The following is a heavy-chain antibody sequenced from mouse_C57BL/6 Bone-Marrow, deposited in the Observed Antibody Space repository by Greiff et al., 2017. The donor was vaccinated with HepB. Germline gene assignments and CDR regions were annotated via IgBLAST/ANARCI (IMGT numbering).Heavy chain of an antibody. J-gene: IGHJ4*01. CDR3: ARWLLEYYYAMDY. CDR2: IYPRSGNT. Sequence: QVQLQQSGAELARPGASVRLSCKASGYTFTSYGISWVKQRTGQGLEWIGEIYPRSGNTYYNEKFKGKATLTADKSSSTAYMELRSLTSEDSAVYFCARWLLEYYYAMDYWGQGTSVTVSS. V-gene: IGHV1-81*01. CDR1: GYTFTSYG. D-gene: IGHD2-3*01.